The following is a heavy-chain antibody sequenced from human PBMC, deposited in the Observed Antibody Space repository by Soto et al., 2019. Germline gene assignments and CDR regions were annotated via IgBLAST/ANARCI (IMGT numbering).Heavy chain of an antibody. J-gene: IGHJ2*01. CDR2: ISGSGSST. Sequence: AGGSLRLSCAASGLTFSSYAMNWVRQAPGKGLEWVSGISGSGSSTYYADSVKGRFTISRDNSKNTLYLRMNSLRAEDTAVYYCAKEESSSWAVVSWYFGLWGRGTLVTVSS. CDR3: AKEESSSWAVVSWYFGL. V-gene: IGHV3-23*01. D-gene: IGHD6-13*01. CDR1: GLTFSSYA.